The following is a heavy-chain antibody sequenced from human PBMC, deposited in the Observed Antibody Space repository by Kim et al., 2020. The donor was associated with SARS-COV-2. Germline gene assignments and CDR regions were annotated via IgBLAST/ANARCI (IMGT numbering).Heavy chain of an antibody. J-gene: IGHJ5*02. Sequence: SETLSLTCAVYGGSFSGYYWSWIRQPPGKGLEWIGEINHSGSTNYNPSLKSRVTISVDTSKNQFSLKLSSVTAADTAVYYCARGRGDTMDRGVLNWFDPWGQGTLVTVSS. CDR2: INHSGST. CDR3: ARGRGDTMDRGVLNWFDP. CDR1: GGSFSGYY. D-gene: IGHD3-10*01. V-gene: IGHV4-34*01.